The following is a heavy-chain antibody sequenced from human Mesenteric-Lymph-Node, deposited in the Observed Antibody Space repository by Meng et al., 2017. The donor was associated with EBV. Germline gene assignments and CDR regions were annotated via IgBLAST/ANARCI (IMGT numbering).Heavy chain of an antibody. V-gene: IGHV4-34*01. CDR1: GGSFSDYY. CDR2: VNHAGTT. J-gene: IGHJ5*02. Sequence: QVQLQQWGAGMLKPSGTLSPTCAVYGGSFSDYYWTWIRQPPGKGLEWIGEVNHAGTTIYNPSLESRVTISVDTSKNQFSLKLTSVTAADTAVYFCAALGSFASSIDPWGQGTLVTVSS. CDR3: AALGSFASSIDP. D-gene: IGHD3-16*01.